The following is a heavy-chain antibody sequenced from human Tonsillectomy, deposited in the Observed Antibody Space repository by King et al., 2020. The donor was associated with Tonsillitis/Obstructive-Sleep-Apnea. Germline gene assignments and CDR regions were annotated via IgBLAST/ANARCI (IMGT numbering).Heavy chain of an antibody. CDR1: GGPFRGYY. CDR3: GTNNGDVYYYMDV. Sequence: QVQLQQWGAGLLKPSETLSLTCALYGGPFRGYYWSWIRQPPGKGLEWIGEINHSGNTDYNPSLKSRVTISVDTSKNQFSLKLTSVTAADTAVYFCGTNNGDVYYYMDVWGKGTTVTVSS. V-gene: IGHV4-34*01. D-gene: IGHD2-21*02. CDR2: INHSGNT. J-gene: IGHJ6*03.